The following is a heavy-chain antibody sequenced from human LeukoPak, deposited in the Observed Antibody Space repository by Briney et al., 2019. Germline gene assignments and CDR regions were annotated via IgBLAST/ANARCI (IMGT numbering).Heavy chain of an antibody. CDR1: GYTFTSYG. D-gene: IGHD3-9*01. J-gene: IGHJ4*02. Sequence: VASVKVSCKASGYTFTSYGINWVRQAPGQGLEWMGWISAYNGNTQYAQKLQDRVTMTTDTSTSTAYMELRSLRSDDTAVYYCARDFYDFLTGYYIGYWGQGTLVTVSS. CDR3: ARDFYDFLTGYYIGY. V-gene: IGHV1-18*01. CDR2: ISAYNGNT.